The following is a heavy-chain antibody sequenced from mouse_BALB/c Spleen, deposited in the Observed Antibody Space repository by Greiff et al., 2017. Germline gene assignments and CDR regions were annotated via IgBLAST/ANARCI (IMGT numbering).Heavy chain of an antibody. CDR1: GFNIKDYY. CDR3: TDGYSAMDY. D-gene: IGHD2-3*01. J-gene: IGHJ4*01. V-gene: IGHV14-4*02. CDR2: IDPENGDT. Sequence: EVQLQQSGAELVRSGASVKLSCTASGFNIKDYYMHWVKQRPEQGLEWIGWIDPENGDTEYAPKFQGKATMTADTSSNTAYLQLSSLTSEDTAVYYCTDGYSAMDYWGQGTSVTVSS.